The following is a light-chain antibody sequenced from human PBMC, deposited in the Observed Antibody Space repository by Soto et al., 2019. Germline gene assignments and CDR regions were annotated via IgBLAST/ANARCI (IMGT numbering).Light chain of an antibody. J-gene: IGKJ2*03. CDR2: WES. V-gene: IGKV4-1*01. CDR1: QSVSSRHSDKNY. CDR3: QQYSSAPRS. Sequence: IVMTQSPVSLAVSLGERATIHCKSSQSVSSRHSDKNYGAWYQQKPGHPPKVIMYWESARDPGVPDRFIGSGSGTDFALTINSVQAEYVAVYFCQQYSSAPRSFGQWTKLEI.